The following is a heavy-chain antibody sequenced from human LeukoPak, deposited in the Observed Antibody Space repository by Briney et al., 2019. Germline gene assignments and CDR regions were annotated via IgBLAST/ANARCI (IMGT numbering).Heavy chain of an antibody. V-gene: IGHV4-59*08. Sequence: SETLSLTCTVSGGSISSNYWSWIRQPPGKGLEWIGYMHYSGSSNYNPSLKSRVTISVDTSKNQFSLKLNSVTAADTAVYYCARLKVDMAREPYYFDYWGQGTLVTASS. CDR3: ARLKVDMAREPYYFDY. J-gene: IGHJ4*02. CDR2: MHYSGSS. CDR1: GGSISSNY. D-gene: IGHD3-10*01.